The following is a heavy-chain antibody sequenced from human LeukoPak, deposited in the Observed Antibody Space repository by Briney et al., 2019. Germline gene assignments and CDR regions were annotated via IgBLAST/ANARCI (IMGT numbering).Heavy chain of an antibody. Sequence: SETLSLTCAVYGGSFSGYYWSWIRQPPGKGLEWIGEINHSGSTNYNTSLKSRVTISVDTSKNQFSLKLSSVTAADTAVYYCARGDLLMIVPATHAGWFDPWGQGTLVTVSS. J-gene: IGHJ5*02. D-gene: IGHD2-2*01. CDR1: GGSFSGYY. CDR2: INHSGST. CDR3: ARGDLLMIVPATHAGWFDP. V-gene: IGHV4-34*01.